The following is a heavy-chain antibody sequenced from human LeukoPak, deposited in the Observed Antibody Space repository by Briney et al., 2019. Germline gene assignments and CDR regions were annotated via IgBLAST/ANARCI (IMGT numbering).Heavy chain of an antibody. Sequence: GGSLRLSCAASGFTFSSYWMNWARQAPGKGLEWVASINHNGDVNYYVDSVKGRFTISRDNAKNSLYLQMSNLRAEDTAVYFCARGGGLDVWGQGATVTVSS. D-gene: IGHD3-16*01. V-gene: IGHV3-7*03. CDR3: ARGGGLDV. J-gene: IGHJ6*02. CDR1: GFTFSSYW. CDR2: INHNGDVN.